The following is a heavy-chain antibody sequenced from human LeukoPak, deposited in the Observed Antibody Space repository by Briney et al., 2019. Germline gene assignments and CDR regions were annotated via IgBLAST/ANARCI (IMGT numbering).Heavy chain of an antibody. Sequence: PSQTLSLTCAVSGYSLTSGYYWGWVRQPPGKGLEWIGSIYHSGSTYYNPSLRSRVTISVDTSKNQFSLKLSSVTAADTAVYYCAGESTNQNHWGQGTLVTVSS. CDR2: IYHSGST. J-gene: IGHJ5*02. V-gene: IGHV4-38-2*01. CDR3: AGESTNQNH. D-gene: IGHD1-1*01. CDR1: GYSLTSGYY.